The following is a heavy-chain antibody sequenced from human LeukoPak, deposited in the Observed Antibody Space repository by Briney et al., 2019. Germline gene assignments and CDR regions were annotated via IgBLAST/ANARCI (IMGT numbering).Heavy chain of an antibody. CDR3: ARCCSSTSCYTKIAARPGYYYYGMDV. D-gene: IGHD2-2*02. CDR2: INSDGSTT. J-gene: IGHJ6*02. Sequence: GGSLRLSCAASGFTFSSYWMHWVRQAPGKGLVWVSRINSDGSTTNYADSVKGRFTISRDNAKNTLYLQMNSLRAEDTAVYYCARCCSSTSCYTKIAARPGYYYYGMDVWGQGTTVTVSS. V-gene: IGHV3-74*01. CDR1: GFTFSSYW.